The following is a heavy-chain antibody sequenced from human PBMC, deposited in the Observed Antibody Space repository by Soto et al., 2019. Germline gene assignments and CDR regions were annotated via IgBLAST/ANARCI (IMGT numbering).Heavy chain of an antibody. CDR1: GYTFTSYY. CDR2: INPSGGST. CDR3: ARDRTLGYCSSTSCYTTRYFYYYYGMDV. Sequence: ASVKVSCKASGYTFTSYYMHWVRQAPGQGLEWMGIINPSGGSTSYAQKSQGRVTMTRATSTSTVYMELSSLRSEDTAVYYCARDRTLGYCSSTSCYTTRYFYYYYGMDVWGQGTTVTVSS. V-gene: IGHV1-46*01. D-gene: IGHD2-2*02. J-gene: IGHJ6*02.